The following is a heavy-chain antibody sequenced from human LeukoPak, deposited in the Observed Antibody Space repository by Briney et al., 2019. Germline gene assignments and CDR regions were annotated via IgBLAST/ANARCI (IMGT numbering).Heavy chain of an antibody. CDR3: ARGDLKSDWFDP. V-gene: IGHV4-4*07. J-gene: IGHJ5*02. CDR1: GGSISSYY. CDR2: LYNSGRT. D-gene: IGHD3-3*01. Sequence: PSETLSLTCTVSGGSISSYYWNWIRQPAGKGLEWIGRLYNSGRTNFNPSLKSRVTISADTSKNQFSLKLRSVTAADTAVYYCARGDLKSDWFDPWGQGTLVIVST.